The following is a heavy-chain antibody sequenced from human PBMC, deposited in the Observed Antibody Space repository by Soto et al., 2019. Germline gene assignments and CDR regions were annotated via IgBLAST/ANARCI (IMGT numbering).Heavy chain of an antibody. CDR2: ISGSGGST. D-gene: IGHD3-22*01. CDR3: AKAHYYDSSGYYPFDY. CDR1: GFTFSSYA. V-gene: IGHV3-23*01. J-gene: IGHJ4*02. Sequence: GGSLRLSCAASGFTFSSYAMSWVRQAPGKGLEWVSAISGSGGSTYYADSVKGRFTISRDNSKNTLYLQMNSLRAEDMAVYYCAKAHYYDSSGYYPFDYWGQGTLVTVSS.